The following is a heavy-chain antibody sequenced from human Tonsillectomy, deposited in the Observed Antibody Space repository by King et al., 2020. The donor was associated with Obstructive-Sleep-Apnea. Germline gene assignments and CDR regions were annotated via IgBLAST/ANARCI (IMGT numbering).Heavy chain of an antibody. V-gene: IGHV1-24*01. D-gene: IGHD6-13*01. CDR2: FDPEDVEK. J-gene: IGHJ3*02. Sequence: QLVQSGAEVKKPGASVKVSCKVSGYTLTELSMHWVRQAPGKGLEWMGGFDPEDVEKIYAQKFQGRVTMTEDTSTYTSYMELSSLRSEDTAVYYCATEDSSSGGAFDIWGQGTMVTVSS. CDR1: GYTLTELS. CDR3: ATEDSSSGGAFDI.